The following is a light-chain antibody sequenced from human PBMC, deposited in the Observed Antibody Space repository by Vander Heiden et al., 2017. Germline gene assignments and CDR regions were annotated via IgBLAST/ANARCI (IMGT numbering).Light chain of an antibody. J-gene: IGLJ2*01. CDR2: DDS. CDR3: QVWDSSSDHYVV. CDR1: NIGSKS. Sequence: ITCGGNNIGSKSVHWYQQKPGQAPVLVVYDDSDRPSGIPERFSGSNSGNTATLTISRVEAGDEAVYYCQVWDSSSDHYVVFGGGTKLTGL. V-gene: IGLV3-21*02.